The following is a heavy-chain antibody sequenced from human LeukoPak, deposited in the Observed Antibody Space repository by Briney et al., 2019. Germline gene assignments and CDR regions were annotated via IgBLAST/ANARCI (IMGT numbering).Heavy chain of an antibody. J-gene: IGHJ6*02. CDR1: GYNFITYW. D-gene: IGHD1-1*01. CDR2: IYPGNSDT. CDR3: ARHRVDINSPRGMDV. V-gene: IGHV5-51*01. Sequence: GESLQISCKGSGYNFITYWIGWVRQMPGKAMEWMGIIYPGNSDTRYSPSFQGQVTFSADKSISTAYLQWSSLKASDTAMYYCARHRVDINSPRGMDVWGQGTTVTVSS.